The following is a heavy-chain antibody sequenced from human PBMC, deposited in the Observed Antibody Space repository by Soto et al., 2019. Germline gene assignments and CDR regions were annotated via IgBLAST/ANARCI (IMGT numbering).Heavy chain of an antibody. V-gene: IGHV1-3*01. CDR2: INAGNGNT. Sequence: ASVKVSCKASGYTFTSYAMHWVRQAPAQRLEWMGWINAGNGNTKYSQKFQGRVTITRDTSASTAYMELSSLRSEDTAVYYCARAMGVVVVAATFYYYGMDVWGQGTTVTVSS. J-gene: IGHJ6*02. CDR3: ARAMGVVVVAATFYYYGMDV. D-gene: IGHD2-15*01. CDR1: GYTFTSYA.